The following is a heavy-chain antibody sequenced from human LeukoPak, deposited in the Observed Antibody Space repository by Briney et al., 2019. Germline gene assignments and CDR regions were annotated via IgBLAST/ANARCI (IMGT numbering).Heavy chain of an antibody. CDR1: GYIFSSYP. CDR2: INTGNGNT. D-gene: IGHD5-18*01. J-gene: IGHJ4*02. Sequence: GASVKVFCKASGYIFSSYPIHWVRQAPGQRLEWMGWINTGNGNTKYSQRFEGRVTVPRDTSAAAAYMELSSLRSEDTAVYYCARDRAMADYWGQGTLVTVSS. V-gene: IGHV1-3*04. CDR3: ARDRAMADY.